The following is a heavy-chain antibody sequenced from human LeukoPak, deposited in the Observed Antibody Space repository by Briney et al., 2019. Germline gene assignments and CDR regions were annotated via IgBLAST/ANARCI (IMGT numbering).Heavy chain of an antibody. V-gene: IGHV4-39*01. CDR2: IYYSGST. J-gene: IGHJ5*02. CDR3: ARARILTGYYRTSNWFDP. Sequence: PSETLSLTCTVSGGSISSSNYYWGWIRQPPGKGLEWIGSIYYSGSTYYNPSLKSRVTISVDTSKNQFSLKLSSVTAADTAVYYCARARILTGYYRTSNWFDPWGQGTLVTVSS. D-gene: IGHD3-9*01. CDR1: GGSISSSNYY.